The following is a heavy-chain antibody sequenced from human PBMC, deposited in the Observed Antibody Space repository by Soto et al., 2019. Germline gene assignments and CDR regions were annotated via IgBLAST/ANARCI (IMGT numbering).Heavy chain of an antibody. CDR1: GGSISSYY. J-gene: IGHJ4*02. CDR3: ARGIAATGFDY. V-gene: IGHV4-59*01. D-gene: IGHD6-13*01. Sequence: PSGNLSLTCTVSGGSISSYYWSWIRQPPGKGLEWIGYIYYSGSTNYNPSLKSRVTISVDTSKNQFSLKLSSVTAADTAVYYCARGIAATGFDYWGQATLVSV. CDR2: IYYSGST.